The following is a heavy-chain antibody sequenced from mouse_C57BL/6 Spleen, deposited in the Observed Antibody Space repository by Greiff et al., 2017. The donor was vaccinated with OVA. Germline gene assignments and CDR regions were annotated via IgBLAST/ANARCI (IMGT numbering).Heavy chain of an antibody. V-gene: IGHV1-82*01. J-gene: IGHJ2*01. CDR2: IYPGDGDT. D-gene: IGHD1-1*01. Sequence: VQLQQSGPELVKPGASVKISCKASGYAFSSSWMNWVKQRPGKGLEWIGRIYPGDGDTNYNGKFKGKATLTADKSSSTAYMQLSSLTSEDSAVYFYARKDYYGSSYFDYWGQGTTLTVSS. CDR1: GYAFSSSW. CDR3: ARKDYYGSSYFDY.